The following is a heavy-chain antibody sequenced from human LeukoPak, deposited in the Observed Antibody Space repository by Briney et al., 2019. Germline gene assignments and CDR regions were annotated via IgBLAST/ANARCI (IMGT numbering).Heavy chain of an antibody. Sequence: PGGSLRLSCAASGFTVSSNYMSWVRQAPGKGLEWVSVIYNGDTTYYADSVKGRFTISRDNSKNTLYLQMNSLRPEDTALYYCARDSTYSSGCSDYWGQGTLVTVSS. D-gene: IGHD6-19*01. J-gene: IGHJ4*02. CDR3: ARDSTYSSGCSDY. V-gene: IGHV3-53*05. CDR2: IYNGDTT. CDR1: GFTVSSNY.